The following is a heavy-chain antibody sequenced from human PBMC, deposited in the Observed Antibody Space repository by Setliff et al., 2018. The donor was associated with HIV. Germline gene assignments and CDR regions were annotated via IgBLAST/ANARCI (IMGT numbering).Heavy chain of an antibody. D-gene: IGHD5-12*01. J-gene: IGHJ4*02. CDR2: ISYDGSRT. V-gene: IGHV3-30*01. CDR1: GFTFSTFA. Sequence: GGSLRLSCVASGFTFSTFAMHWVRQAPGKGLEWVSVISYDGSRTHYADSVKGRFTISRDNSKNTVYLQVNSLRPEDTAVYYCAKDYFSGYDFRYFFDYWGQGALVTVSS. CDR3: AKDYFSGYDFRYFFDY.